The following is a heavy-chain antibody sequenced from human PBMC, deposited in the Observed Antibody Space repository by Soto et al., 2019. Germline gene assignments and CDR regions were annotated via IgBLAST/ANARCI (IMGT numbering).Heavy chain of an antibody. CDR2: ITTSSSFR. D-gene: IGHD2-15*01. Sequence: GGSLRLSCAASGFTLSIYSMNWVRQAPGKGLEWVADITTSSSFRFYSDSVKGRFTISRDDAKNSIYLQMNSLRAEDTGVYYCARDLGVALATLTLDFWGRGTLVTVSS. CDR1: GFTLSIYS. CDR3: ARDLGVALATLTLDF. V-gene: IGHV3-21*01. J-gene: IGHJ4*02.